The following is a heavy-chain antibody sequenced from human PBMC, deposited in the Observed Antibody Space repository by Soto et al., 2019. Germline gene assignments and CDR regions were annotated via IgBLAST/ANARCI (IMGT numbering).Heavy chain of an antibody. CDR2: VDHSGRT. CDR3: AKKGYYPSGKINLFDS. V-gene: IGHV4-38-2*01. D-gene: IGHD3-10*01. J-gene: IGHJ4*02. Sequence: SETLSLTCAVSGYSINSDYYWGRIRQPPGKGLGWIGSVDHSGRTYYSPSLRSRLTIFIDTSKNQFSLRLTSVTAADTAMYFCAKKGYYPSGKINLFDSWGPGTLVTVSS. CDR1: GYSINSDYY.